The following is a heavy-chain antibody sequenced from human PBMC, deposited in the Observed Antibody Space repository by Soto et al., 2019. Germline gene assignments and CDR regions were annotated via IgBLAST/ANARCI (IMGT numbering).Heavy chain of an antibody. D-gene: IGHD4-17*01. V-gene: IGHV1-18*01. CDR2: ISAYNGNT. J-gene: IGHJ6*03. CDR1: GYTFTSYG. Sequence: ASVKVSCKASGYTFTSYGISWVRQAPGQGLEWMGWISAYNGNTNYAQKLQGRVTMTTGTSTSTAYMELRSLRSDDTAVYYCARVIHGDYSLHYYMDVWGKGTTVTVSS. CDR3: ARVIHGDYSLHYYMDV.